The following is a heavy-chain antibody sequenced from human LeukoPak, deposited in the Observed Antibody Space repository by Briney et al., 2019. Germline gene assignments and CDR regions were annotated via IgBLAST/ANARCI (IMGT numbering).Heavy chain of an antibody. J-gene: IGHJ4*02. Sequence: GGALRLSCAASGFTFSSYSMNWVRQAPGKGLEWVSSISSSSYIYYADSVKGRFTISRDNAKNSLYLQMNSLRAEDTAVYYCARDVAAAGEEGSFDYWGQGTLVTVSS. CDR3: ARDVAAAGEEGSFDY. D-gene: IGHD6-13*01. CDR2: ISSSSYI. V-gene: IGHV3-21*01. CDR1: GFTFSSYS.